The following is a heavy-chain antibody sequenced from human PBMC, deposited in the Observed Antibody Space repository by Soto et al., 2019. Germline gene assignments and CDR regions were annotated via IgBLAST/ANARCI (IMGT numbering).Heavy chain of an antibody. D-gene: IGHD5-18*01. J-gene: IGHJ6*02. CDR1: GYTFTSYG. Sequence: GASVKVSCKASGYTFTSYGISWVRQAPGQGLEWMGWINPNSGGTNYAQKFQGWVTMTRDTSISTAYMELSRLRSDDTAVYYCARDLRTAMAQRVYYYYGMDVWGQGTTVTVSS. V-gene: IGHV1-2*04. CDR2: INPNSGGT. CDR3: ARDLRTAMAQRVYYYYGMDV.